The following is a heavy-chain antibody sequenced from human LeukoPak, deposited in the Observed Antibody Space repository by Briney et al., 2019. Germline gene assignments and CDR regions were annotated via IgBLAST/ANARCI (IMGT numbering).Heavy chain of an antibody. CDR2: IQYDGSKT. D-gene: IGHD2-21*01. CDR1: GFTFSHYG. J-gene: IGHJ5*02. Sequence: PGRSLRLSCAGSGFTFSHYGMHWVRQAPGKGLEWVAGIQYDGSKTYYGDSVKGRFSISRDISRNTLYLQMSSLRAEDTAVYSCARDVDTSNHMSIFDPWGQGTLVTVSS. V-gene: IGHV3-33*01. CDR3: ARDVDTSNHMSIFDP.